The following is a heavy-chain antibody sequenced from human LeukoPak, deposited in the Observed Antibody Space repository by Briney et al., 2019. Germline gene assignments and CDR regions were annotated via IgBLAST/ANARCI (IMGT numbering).Heavy chain of an antibody. D-gene: IGHD6-19*01. V-gene: IGHV4-59*01. Sequence: KPSETLSLTCTVSGGSISSYYWSWIRQPPGKGLEWIGYIYYSGSTNYNPSLKSRVTISVDTSKNQFSLKLSSVTAADTAVYYCARADYSSGWNDWFDPWDQGTLVTVSS. CDR3: ARADYSSGWNDWFDP. CDR2: IYYSGST. CDR1: GGSISSYY. J-gene: IGHJ5*02.